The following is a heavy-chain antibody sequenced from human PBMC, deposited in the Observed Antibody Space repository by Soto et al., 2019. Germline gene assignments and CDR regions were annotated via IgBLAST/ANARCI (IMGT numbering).Heavy chain of an antibody. V-gene: IGHV4-31*03. D-gene: IGHD5-12*01. CDR2: IYYSGST. CDR3: ARDPGGEWLRFDY. J-gene: IGHJ4*02. Sequence: QVQLQESGPGLVKPSKTLSLTCTVSGGSISSGGYYWSWIRQHPGKGLEWIGYIYYSGSTYYNPSLKSRVTISVDTSKNQFSLKLSSVTAADTAVYYCARDPGGEWLRFDYWGQGTLATVSS. CDR1: GGSISSGGYY.